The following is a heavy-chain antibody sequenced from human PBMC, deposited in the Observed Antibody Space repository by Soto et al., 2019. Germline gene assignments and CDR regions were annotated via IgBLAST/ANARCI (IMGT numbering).Heavy chain of an antibody. CDR2: VSDMGVT. Sequence: QVQLQESGPGLVKPSETLSLTCTVSGGSISNYYWSWIRQPPGKGLEWIGYVSDMGVTNYNPSLKSRVTISVDMSRNQISLKMTSVSAADTAVYYCARDTYYQSSGHFEDWFDPWGQGTLVTVSS. CDR1: GGSISNYY. V-gene: IGHV4-59*01. D-gene: IGHD6-25*01. CDR3: ARDTYYQSSGHFEDWFDP. J-gene: IGHJ5*02.